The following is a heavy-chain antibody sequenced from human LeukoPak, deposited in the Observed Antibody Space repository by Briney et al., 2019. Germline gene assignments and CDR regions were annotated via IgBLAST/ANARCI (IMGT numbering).Heavy chain of an antibody. Sequence: GGSLRLSCAASGFTFSSYAMHWVRQAPGKGLEWVAVISYDGSNKYYADSVKGRFTISRDNSKNTLYLQMNSLRAEDTAVYYCARDRLFAIYSKGSHDAFDIWDQGTMVTVSS. J-gene: IGHJ3*02. CDR3: ARDRLFAIYSKGSHDAFDI. CDR2: ISYDGSNK. V-gene: IGHV3-30-3*01. CDR1: GFTFSSYA. D-gene: IGHD3-3*01.